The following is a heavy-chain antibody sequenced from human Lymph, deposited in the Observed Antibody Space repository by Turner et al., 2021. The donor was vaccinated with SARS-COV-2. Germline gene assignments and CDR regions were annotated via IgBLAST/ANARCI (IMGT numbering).Heavy chain of an antibody. V-gene: IGHV1-24*01. D-gene: IGHD1-1*01. J-gene: IGHJ4*02. CDR1: GYTLTELS. CDR2: FDPEDGET. Sequence: QVQLVQSGAEVKKPGASVKVSCKVSGYTLTELSIHWVRQAPGKGLEWMGGFDPEDGETIYAQKFQGRDTMTEDTSTDTAYMELSSLRSEDTAVYYCATLKSNWKILTGRYYFDFWGQGTLVTVSS. CDR3: ATLKSNWKILTGRYYFDF.